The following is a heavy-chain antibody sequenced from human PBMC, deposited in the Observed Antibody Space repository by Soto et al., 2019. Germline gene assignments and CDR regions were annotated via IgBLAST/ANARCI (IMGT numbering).Heavy chain of an antibody. J-gene: IGHJ5*02. CDR1: GGTFSSYA. Sequence: QVQLVQSGAEVKKPGSSVKVSCKASGGTFSSYAISWVRQAPGQGLEWMGGIIPIFGTANYAQKFHGRVTITADESTSTAYMELSSLRSEDTAVYYCARDHPLFCSGGSCWFDPWGQGTLVTVSS. CDR3: ARDHPLFCSGGSCWFDP. D-gene: IGHD2-15*01. V-gene: IGHV1-69*01. CDR2: IIPIFGTA.